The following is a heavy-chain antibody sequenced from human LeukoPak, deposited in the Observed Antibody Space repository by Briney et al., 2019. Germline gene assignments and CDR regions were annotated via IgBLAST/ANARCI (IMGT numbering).Heavy chain of an antibody. D-gene: IGHD3-3*01. CDR1: GASISSYY. Sequence: SETLSLTCTVSGASISSYYWSWIRQPPGKGLEWVGYIHYSGSTYYNPSLKSRVTISVDTSKNQFSLKLSSVTAADTAVYYCARGATIFGVVIKPADYWGQGTLVTVSS. J-gene: IGHJ4*02. V-gene: IGHV4-59*08. CDR3: ARGATIFGVVIKPADY. CDR2: IHYSGST.